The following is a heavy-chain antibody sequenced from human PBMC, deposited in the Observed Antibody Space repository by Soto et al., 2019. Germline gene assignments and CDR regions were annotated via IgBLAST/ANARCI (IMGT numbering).Heavy chain of an antibody. V-gene: IGHV4-31*03. J-gene: IGHJ4*02. Sequence: QVHLQESGPGLVKPSQPLSLTCTVSGDSTISGSYFWTWIRQRPGKGLEWIGYIYDSGSTSYNPSLASRVSLSADTSNNHFSLTLISVTAADTAVYYCARRAGNRRGYPIVYWGQGIPVTVSS. CDR2: IYDSGST. CDR1: GDSTISGSYF. CDR3: ARRAGNRRGYPIVY. D-gene: IGHD5-18*01.